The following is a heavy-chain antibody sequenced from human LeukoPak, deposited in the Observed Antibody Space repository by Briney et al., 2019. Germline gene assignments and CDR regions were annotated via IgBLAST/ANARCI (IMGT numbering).Heavy chain of an antibody. CDR2: IYPGDSDT. J-gene: IGHJ4*02. D-gene: IGHD5-24*01. Sequence: GESLKISCKGSGXSFSSYWIGWVRQMPGKGLEWMGIIYPGDSDTRYSPSFQGQVTISVDKSISTAYLQWSSLKASDTAMYYCARQSRDGYNYIDCWGQGTLVTVSP. CDR3: ARQSRDGYNYIDC. CDR1: GXSFSSYW. V-gene: IGHV5-51*01.